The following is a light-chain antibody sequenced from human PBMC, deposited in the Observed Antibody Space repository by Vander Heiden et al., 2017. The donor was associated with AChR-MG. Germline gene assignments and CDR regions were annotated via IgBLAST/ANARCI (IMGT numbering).Light chain of an antibody. CDR3: SSYAGSNRV. CDR2: EVS. Sequence: SALTQPPSASGSPGQTVTIPCTGTSSDVGGYNYVPWYQLHPAKAPKLMIDEVSKRPSGVPDRFSGSKSGSTASLTVSVLQAEEEAYYYCSSYAGSNRVFGGGTKLTVL. CDR1: SSDVGGYNY. V-gene: IGLV2-8*01. J-gene: IGLJ3*02.